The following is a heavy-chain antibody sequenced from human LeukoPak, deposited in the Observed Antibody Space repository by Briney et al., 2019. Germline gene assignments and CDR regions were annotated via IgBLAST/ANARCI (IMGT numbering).Heavy chain of an antibody. V-gene: IGHV3-49*03. CDR3: TRDVFTMVRGVYY. CDR2: IRSKGYGGTT. CDR1: GFTFGDYT. Sequence: GGSLRLSCTASGFTFGDYTMSWFRQAPGKGLEWVGFIRSKGYGGTTEYAASVKGRFTISRDDSKSIAYLQMNSLKTEDTAVYYCTRDVFTMVRGVYYWGQGTLVTVSS. D-gene: IGHD3-10*01. J-gene: IGHJ4*02.